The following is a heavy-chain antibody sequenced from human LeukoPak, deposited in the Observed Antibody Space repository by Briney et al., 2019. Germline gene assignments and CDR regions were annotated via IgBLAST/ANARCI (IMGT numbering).Heavy chain of an antibody. D-gene: IGHD3-10*01. Sequence: GGSLRLSCAASGFTFSSYAMHWVRQAPGKGLEYVSAISSNGGSTYYANSVKGRFTISRDNSKNTLYLQMGSLRAEDMAVYYCARETGSGSYYERGYVAYWGQGTLVTVSS. V-gene: IGHV3-64*01. CDR3: ARETGSGSYYERGYVAY. CDR1: GFTFSSYA. J-gene: IGHJ4*02. CDR2: ISSNGGST.